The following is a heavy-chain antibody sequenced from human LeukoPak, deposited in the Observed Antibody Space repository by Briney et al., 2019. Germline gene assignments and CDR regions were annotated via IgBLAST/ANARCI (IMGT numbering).Heavy chain of an antibody. V-gene: IGHV3-30-3*01. J-gene: IGHJ4*02. D-gene: IGHD4-23*01. Sequence: TGGSLRLSCAASGFTFSSYAMHWVRQAPGKGLEWVAVISYDGSNKYYADSVKGRFTISRDNSKNTLYLQMNSLRAEDTAVYYCATTVVTRFDYWGQGTLVTVSS. CDR1: GFTFSSYA. CDR2: ISYDGSNK. CDR3: ATTVVTRFDY.